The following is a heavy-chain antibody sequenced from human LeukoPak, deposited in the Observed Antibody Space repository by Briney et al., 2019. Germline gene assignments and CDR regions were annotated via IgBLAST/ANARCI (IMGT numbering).Heavy chain of an antibody. Sequence: GASVKVSCKASGYTFTGYYMHWVRQAPGQGLEWMGRINPNSGGTNYAQKFQGRVTMTRDTSISTAYMELSRLRSDDTAVYYCAAPYSSGWYGGLGDTLDYWGQGTLVTVSS. V-gene: IGHV1-2*06. CDR2: INPNSGGT. J-gene: IGHJ4*02. CDR1: GYTFTGYY. CDR3: AAPYSSGWYGGLGDTLDY. D-gene: IGHD6-19*01.